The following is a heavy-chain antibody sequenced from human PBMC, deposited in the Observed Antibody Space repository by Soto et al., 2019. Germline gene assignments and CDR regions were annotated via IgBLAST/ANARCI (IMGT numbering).Heavy chain of an antibody. CDR1: GFTFSSYE. Sequence: LRLSCAASGFTFSSYEMNWVRQAPGKGLEWVSYISSSGSTIYYADSVKGRFTISRDNAKNSLYLQMNSLRAEDTAVYYCARDGVDGSGLGYYGMDVWGQGTTVTVSS. D-gene: IGHD6-19*01. V-gene: IGHV3-48*03. J-gene: IGHJ6*02. CDR3: ARDGVDGSGLGYYGMDV. CDR2: ISSSGSTI.